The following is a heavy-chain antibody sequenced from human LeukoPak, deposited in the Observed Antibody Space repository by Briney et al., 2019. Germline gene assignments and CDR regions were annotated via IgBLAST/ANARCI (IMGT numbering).Heavy chain of an antibody. CDR2: ITPIFGTA. CDR3: AREWGLESSGYYYAY. J-gene: IGHJ4*02. Sequence: SAKVSCKASGGTFSSYAISWVRQAPGQGFEWMGGITPIFGTANFAQKFQGRVSITADESTSTAFMELSSLRSEDTAVYYCAREWGLESSGYYYAYWGQGTLVTVSS. V-gene: IGHV1-69*13. CDR1: GGTFSSYA. D-gene: IGHD3-22*01.